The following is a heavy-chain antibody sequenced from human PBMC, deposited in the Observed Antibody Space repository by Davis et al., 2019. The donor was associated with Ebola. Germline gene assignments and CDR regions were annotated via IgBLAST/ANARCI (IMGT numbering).Heavy chain of an antibody. V-gene: IGHV4-4*07. D-gene: IGHD3-3*01. J-gene: IGHJ6*02. Sequence: PSETLSLTCTVSGGSISSYYWSWIRQPAGKGLEWIGRIYTSGSTNYNPSLKSRVTMSVDTSKNQFSLKLSSVTAADTAVYYCARCYYDFPWTRGPAGGMDVWGQGTTVTVSS. CDR2: IYTSGST. CDR1: GGSISSYY. CDR3: ARCYYDFPWTRGPAGGMDV.